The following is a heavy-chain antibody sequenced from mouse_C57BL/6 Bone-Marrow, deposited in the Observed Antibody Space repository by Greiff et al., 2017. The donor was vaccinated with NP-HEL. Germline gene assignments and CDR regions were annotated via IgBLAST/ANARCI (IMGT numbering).Heavy chain of an antibody. CDR3: TTPYYGSSYFDY. CDR1: GFNIKDDY. Sequence: VQLQQSGAELVRPGASVKLSCTASGFNIKDDYMHWVKQRPEQGLEWIGWIDPENGDTEYASKFQGKATITADTSSNTAYLQLSSLTSEDTAVYNCTTPYYGSSYFDYWGQGTTLTVSS. J-gene: IGHJ2*01. V-gene: IGHV14-4*01. CDR2: IDPENGDT. D-gene: IGHD1-1*01.